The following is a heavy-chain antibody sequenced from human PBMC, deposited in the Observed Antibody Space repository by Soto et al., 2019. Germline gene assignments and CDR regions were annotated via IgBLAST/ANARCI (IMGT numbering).Heavy chain of an antibody. D-gene: IGHD5-12*01. CDR1: GGSINSGDYY. CDR2: IYLSGST. CDR3: ARGQEGVVATH. V-gene: IGHV4-30-4*01. J-gene: IGHJ4*02. Sequence: QVQLQESGPGLVKPSQTLSLTCTVSGGSINSGDYYWTWIRQPPGKGLEWIGYIYLSGSTWYNPSLKSRATISSDTSNNQFSLRLNSVTAADTGLYYCARGQEGVVATHWDQGALVTVSS.